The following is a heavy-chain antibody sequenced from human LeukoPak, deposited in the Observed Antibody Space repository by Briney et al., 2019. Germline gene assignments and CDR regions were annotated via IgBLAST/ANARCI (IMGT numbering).Heavy chain of an antibody. D-gene: IGHD1-26*01. CDR3: ARGGLGATTIDI. V-gene: IGHV4-34*01. CDR2: INHSGST. J-gene: IGHJ3*02. Sequence: GSLRLSCAASGFTFSSYSMNWVRQPPGKGLEWIGEINHSGSTNYNPSLKSRVTISVDTSKNQFSLKLSSVTAADTAVYYCARGGLGATTIDIWGQGTMVTVSS. CDR1: GFTFSSYS.